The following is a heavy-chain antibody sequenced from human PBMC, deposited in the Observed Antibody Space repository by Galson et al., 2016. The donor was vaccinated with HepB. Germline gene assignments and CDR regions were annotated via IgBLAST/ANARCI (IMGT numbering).Heavy chain of an antibody. J-gene: IGHJ5*02. V-gene: IGHV3-30*04. CDR3: ARPPVDGGYSYGPFDP. CDR1: GFTFSSHA. D-gene: IGHD5-18*01. CDR2: VSDDGSKR. Sequence: SLRLSCAGSGFTFSSHALHWVRQAPGKGLEWVAIVSDDGSKRDYADSVRGRFTISRDNSKNTLSLQMNSLRGEDTAVYYCARPPVDGGYSYGPFDPWGQGTLVTVSS.